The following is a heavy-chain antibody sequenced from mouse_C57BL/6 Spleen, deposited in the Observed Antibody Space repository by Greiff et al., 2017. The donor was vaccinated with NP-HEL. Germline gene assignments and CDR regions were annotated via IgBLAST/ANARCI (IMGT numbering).Heavy chain of an antibody. CDR1: GFTFSDYG. J-gene: IGHJ4*01. V-gene: IGHV5-17*01. CDR3: ARGIYYDYDGGYAMDY. CDR2: ISSGSSTI. D-gene: IGHD2-4*01. Sequence: EVKVVESGGGLVKPGGSLKLSCAASGFTFSDYGMHWVRQAPEKGLEWVAYISSGSSTIYYADTVKGRFTISRDNAKNTLFLQMTSLRSEDTAMYYCARGIYYDYDGGYAMDYWGQGTSVTVSS.